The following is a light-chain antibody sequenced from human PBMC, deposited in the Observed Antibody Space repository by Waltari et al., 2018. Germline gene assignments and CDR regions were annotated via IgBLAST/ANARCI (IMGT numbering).Light chain of an antibody. J-gene: IGLJ2*01. Sequence: QSALTQPPSASGSPGQSVTISCTGTSSDVGGYNFVSWYQQHPGKAPKLMIYEVSKRPSGVPDRFSGSKSCNTASLTVSGLQPEDEADYYCSSYAGNHVVFGGGTKLTVL. CDR1: SSDVGGYNF. CDR3: SSYAGNHVV. V-gene: IGLV2-8*01. CDR2: EVS.